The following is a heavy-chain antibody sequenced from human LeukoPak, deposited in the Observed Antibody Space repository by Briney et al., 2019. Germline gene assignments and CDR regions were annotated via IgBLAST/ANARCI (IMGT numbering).Heavy chain of an antibody. CDR3: AREAGSSWGLDY. CDR2: ISGYNGNT. Sequence: ASVKVSCKASGYTFTNYGISWARQAPGQGLEWMGWISGYNGNTNYAQKFQGRVTMTTDTFTSTAYMELRSLRSDDTAVYYCAREAGSSWGLDYWGQGTLVTVSS. J-gene: IGHJ4*02. V-gene: IGHV1-18*01. CDR1: GYTFTNYG. D-gene: IGHD6-13*01.